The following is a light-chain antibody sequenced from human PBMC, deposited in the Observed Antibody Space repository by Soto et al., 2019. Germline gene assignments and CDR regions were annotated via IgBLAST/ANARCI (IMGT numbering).Light chain of an antibody. V-gene: IGKV1-5*01. CDR2: DAS. CDR3: QQYNSYSPLT. CDR1: QSISSW. Sequence: DIQMTQSPSTLSASVGDRVTITCRASQSISSWLAWYQQKPGKAPKLLIYDASSLESGVPSRFSGSVSGTEFTLTISSLQPDDFATYYCQQYNSYSPLTFGGGTKVDIK. J-gene: IGKJ4*01.